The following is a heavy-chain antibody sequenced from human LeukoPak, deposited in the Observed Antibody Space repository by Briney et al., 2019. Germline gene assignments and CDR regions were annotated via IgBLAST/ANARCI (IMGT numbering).Heavy chain of an antibody. V-gene: IGHV3-30*14. Sequence: GGSLRLSCVASKFTFNNYAMHWVRQAPGKGLEWMAVISYDGRTEYYADSVRGRFTISRDNSKNTLYLQMKSLSAEDTAIYYCARVGAGFQYYFDYWGQGTLVTVSS. D-gene: IGHD1-26*01. CDR3: ARVGAGFQYYFDY. CDR2: ISYDGRTE. CDR1: KFTFNNYA. J-gene: IGHJ4*02.